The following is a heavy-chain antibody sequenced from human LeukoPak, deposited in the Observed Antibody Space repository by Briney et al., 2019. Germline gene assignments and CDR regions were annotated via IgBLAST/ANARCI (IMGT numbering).Heavy chain of an antibody. D-gene: IGHD6-19*01. V-gene: IGHV3-23*01. CDR1: GFAFSSYA. CDR3: AKDLLIAVAGSVDY. CDR2: ISGSGGST. J-gene: IGHJ4*02. Sequence: PGRSLRLSCAASGFAFSSYAMSWVRQAPGKGLEWVSAISGSGGSTYYADSVKGRFTISRDNSKNTLYLQMNSLRAEDTAVYYCAKDLLIAVAGSVDYWGQGTLVTVSS.